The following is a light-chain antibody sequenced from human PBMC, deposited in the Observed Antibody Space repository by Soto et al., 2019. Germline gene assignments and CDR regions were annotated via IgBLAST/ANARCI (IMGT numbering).Light chain of an antibody. CDR2: GAS. CDR1: QSVSSN. CDR3: QQYNNLPLT. V-gene: IGKV3-15*01. J-gene: IGKJ4*01. Sequence: EIVMTQSPATLSVSPGERATLSCRASQSVSSNLAWYQLKPGQAPRLLIYGASTRATRIPARFSGSGSGTEFTLTISSLQSEDFAVYYCQQYNNLPLTFGGGTKVEIK.